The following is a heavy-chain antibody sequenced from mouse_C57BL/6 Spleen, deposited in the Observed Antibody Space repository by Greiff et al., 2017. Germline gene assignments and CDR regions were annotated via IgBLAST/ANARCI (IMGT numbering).Heavy chain of an antibody. D-gene: IGHD1-1*01. CDR2: IYPSDSET. Sequence: QVQLQQPGAELVRPGSSVKLSCKASGYTFTSYWMDWVKQRPGQGLEWIGNIYPSDSETHYNQKFKDKATLTVDKSSSTAYMQLSSLTSEDSAVYYCASEYYYGSSYYAMDYWGQGTSVTVSS. V-gene: IGHV1-61*01. J-gene: IGHJ4*01. CDR1: GYTFTSYW. CDR3: ASEYYYGSSYYAMDY.